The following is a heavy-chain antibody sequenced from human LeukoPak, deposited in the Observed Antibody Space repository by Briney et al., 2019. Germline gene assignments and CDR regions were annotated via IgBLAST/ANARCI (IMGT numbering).Heavy chain of an antibody. CDR3: ARRYYGSGSSIDY. Sequence: KPSETLSLTCSVSGASNSNQYWSWVRQPPGKGLEWIGYIYNSGSTNNNPSLKSRVTISVDTSKNQFSLKLSSVTAADTAVYYCARRYYGSGSSIDYWGQGTLVTVSS. CDR1: GASNSNQY. D-gene: IGHD3-10*01. CDR2: IYNSGST. J-gene: IGHJ4*02. V-gene: IGHV4-59*11.